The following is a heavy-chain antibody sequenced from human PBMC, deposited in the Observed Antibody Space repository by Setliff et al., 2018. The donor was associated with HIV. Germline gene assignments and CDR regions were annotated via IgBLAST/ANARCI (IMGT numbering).Heavy chain of an antibody. J-gene: IGHJ5*02. V-gene: IGHV1-2*06. CDR1: GYSFTGYW. D-gene: IGHD3-10*01. Sequence: ASVKVSCKASGYSFTGYWMHWVRQAPGQGLEWMGRINPHSGVTNYAQKFQGRVTMTRDTSIATAYMDLSGLTSDDTAVYYCAKDSDFGGTTNWFDPWGQGTLVTVSS. CDR2: INPHSGVT. CDR3: AKDSDFGGTTNWFDP.